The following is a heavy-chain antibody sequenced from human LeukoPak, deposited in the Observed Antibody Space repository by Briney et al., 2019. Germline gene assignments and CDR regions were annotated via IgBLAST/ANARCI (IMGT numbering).Heavy chain of an antibody. CDR1: GYTFTGYY. CDR3: ARSPFGTAMVIGY. V-gene: IGHV1-2*02. J-gene: IGHJ4*02. Sequence: ASVQVSCKASGYTFTGYYMHWVRQAPGQGLEWMGWINPNSGGTNYAQKFQGRVTMTRDTSISTAYMELSRLRSDDTAVYYCARSPFGTAMVIGYWGQGTLVTVSS. D-gene: IGHD5-18*01. CDR2: INPNSGGT.